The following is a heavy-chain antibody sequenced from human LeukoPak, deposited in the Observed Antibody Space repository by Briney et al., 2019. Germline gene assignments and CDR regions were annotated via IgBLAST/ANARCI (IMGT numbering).Heavy chain of an antibody. J-gene: IGHJ4*02. CDR2: ISYDGSNK. D-gene: IGHD4-23*01. V-gene: IGHV3-30-3*01. CDR1: GFTFTSYA. CDR3: ARTYGDNWGGAGY. Sequence: GRSLRLSCAASGFTFTSYAMHWVRQAPGKGLEWVAVISYDGSNKYYADSVKGRFTISRDNSKNTLYLQMHSLRAEDTAVYYCARTYGDNWGGAGYWGQGTLVTVSS.